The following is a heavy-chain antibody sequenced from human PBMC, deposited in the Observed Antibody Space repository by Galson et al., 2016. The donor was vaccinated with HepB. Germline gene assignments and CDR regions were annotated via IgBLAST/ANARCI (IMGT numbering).Heavy chain of an antibody. J-gene: IGHJ5*02. Sequence: SLRLSCAASGFSFSLFSLHWVRQAPGKGLEGVAVMSHDGSHIYNAEFVKDRFSISRDNSMNTLYLQMNNLRPEDTAVYYCAKIGHGWNSGNGIDLWGQGTLVTVSS. CDR3: AKIGHGWNSGNGIDL. CDR1: GFSFSLFS. V-gene: IGHV3-30*18. CDR2: MSHDGSHI. D-gene: IGHD1-7*01.